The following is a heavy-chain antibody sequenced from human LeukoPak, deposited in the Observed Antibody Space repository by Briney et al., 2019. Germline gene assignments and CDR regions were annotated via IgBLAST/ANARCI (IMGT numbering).Heavy chain of an antibody. CDR3: ARSKPLDPFDI. CDR2: IYYSGST. J-gene: IGHJ3*02. CDR1: GGSISTYY. V-gene: IGHV4-59*01. Sequence: SETLSLTCTVSGGSISTYYWSWIRQPPGKGLEWIGYIYYSGSTYYNPSLKSRVTLSVDTSKNQFSLKLNGVTAADTAVYYCARSKPLDPFDIWGQGTMVTVSS.